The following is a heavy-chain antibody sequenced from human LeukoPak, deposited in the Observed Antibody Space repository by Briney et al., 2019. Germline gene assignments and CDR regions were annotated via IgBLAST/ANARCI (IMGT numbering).Heavy chain of an antibody. CDR3: VKEAGTTLAGGF. V-gene: IGHV3-23*01. Sequence: GGSLRLSCAASGFTFSSYVMGWVRQAAGKGLEWVSAISGSGGSTSYADSVKGRFIISRDNSKNTLYLQMNSLRAEDTALYYCVKEAGTTLAGGFWGQGTMVSVSS. CDR2: ISGSGGST. J-gene: IGHJ3*01. CDR1: GFTFSSYV. D-gene: IGHD1-7*01.